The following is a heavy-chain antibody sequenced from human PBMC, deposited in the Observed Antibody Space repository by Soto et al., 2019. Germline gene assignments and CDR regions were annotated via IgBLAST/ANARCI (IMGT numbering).Heavy chain of an antibody. V-gene: IGHV1-18*01. CDR2: ISAYNGNT. CDR1: GYTFTSYG. D-gene: IGHD6-19*01. CDR3: ARDSLYSSGLYFPHYYYGMDV. Sequence: QVQLVQSGAEVKKPGASVKVSCKASGYTFTSYGISWVRQAPGQGLEWMGWISAYNGNTNYAQKLQGRVTMTTDTSTSTAYMELRSLRSDDTAVYYCARDSLYSSGLYFPHYYYGMDVWGQGTTVTVSS. J-gene: IGHJ6*02.